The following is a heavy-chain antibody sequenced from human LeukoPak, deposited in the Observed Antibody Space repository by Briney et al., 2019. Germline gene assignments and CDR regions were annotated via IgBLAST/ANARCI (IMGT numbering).Heavy chain of an antibody. D-gene: IGHD3-3*01. Sequence: GGSLGLSCAASGFTFSSYGMHWVRQAPGKGLEWVAVIWYDGSNKYYADSVKGRFTISRDNSKNTLYLQMNSLRAEDTAVYYCARIGSRYYDFWSGYSNNWFDPWGQGTLVTVSS. CDR2: IWYDGSNK. CDR3: ARIGSRYYDFWSGYSNNWFDP. J-gene: IGHJ5*02. CDR1: GFTFSSYG. V-gene: IGHV3-33*01.